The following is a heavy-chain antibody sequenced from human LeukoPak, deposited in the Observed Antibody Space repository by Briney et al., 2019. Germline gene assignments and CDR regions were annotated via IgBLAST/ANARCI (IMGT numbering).Heavy chain of an antibody. Sequence: PSETLSLTCTGSGGSISSYYWSWIRQPPGKGLEWIGYIYYSGSTNYNPSLKSRVTISVDTSKNQFSLKLSSVTAADTAVYYCARRDGFFDYWGQGTLVTVSS. CDR3: ARRDGFFDY. J-gene: IGHJ4*02. D-gene: IGHD5-12*01. CDR2: IYYSGST. V-gene: IGHV4-59*01. CDR1: GGSISSYY.